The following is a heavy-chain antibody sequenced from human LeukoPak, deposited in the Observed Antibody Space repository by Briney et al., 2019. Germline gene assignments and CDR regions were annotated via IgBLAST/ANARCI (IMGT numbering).Heavy chain of an antibody. CDR2: ISTSGSTK. CDR3: AMYYDSSGRNF. J-gene: IGHJ4*02. D-gene: IGHD3-22*01. Sequence: GGSLRLSCAASRFTLSDYNMNWVRQAPGKGLERISYISTSGSTKYYADSVKGRFTISRDNAQNSLYPHMNSLRAEDTAVYYCAMYYDSSGRNFWGQGTLVSVSS. CDR1: RFTLSDYN. V-gene: IGHV3-48*01.